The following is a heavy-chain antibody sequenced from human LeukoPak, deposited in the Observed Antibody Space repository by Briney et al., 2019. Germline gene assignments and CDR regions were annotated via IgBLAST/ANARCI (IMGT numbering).Heavy chain of an antibody. Sequence: TSETLSLTCSVSGDSVSRSDSYWDWIRQPPGKGLVWIGTIYYSGRTYYSPSLKSRVTMSVDPSNNQFSLNLRSVTAADTALYYCARRRYYDGSGYLEWGQGTLLSVSS. J-gene: IGHJ1*01. V-gene: IGHV4-39*01. CDR2: IYYSGRT. CDR3: ARRRYYDGSGYLE. D-gene: IGHD3-22*01. CDR1: GDSVSRSDSY.